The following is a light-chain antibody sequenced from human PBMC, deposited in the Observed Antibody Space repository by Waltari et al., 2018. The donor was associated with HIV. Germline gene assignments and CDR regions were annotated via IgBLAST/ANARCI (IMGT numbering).Light chain of an antibody. Sequence: QSVLAQPPSVSGTPGQRSTISCSGTTSNIGTNVVNWYQQVPGTAPKLLISSNNQRPSGVPDRFAGFKAGTSASLAINGLQSEDEADDYCATWDDTPTGHVLFGGGTKVTVL. V-gene: IGLV1-44*01. CDR1: TSNIGTNV. CDR3: ATWDDTPTGHVL. J-gene: IGLJ2*01. CDR2: SNN.